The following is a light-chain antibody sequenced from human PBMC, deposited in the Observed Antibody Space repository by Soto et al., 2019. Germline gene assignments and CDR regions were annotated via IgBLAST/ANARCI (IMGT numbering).Light chain of an antibody. CDR3: QQGYTTRWT. CDR2: ATS. J-gene: IGKJ1*01. CDR1: QNIRSY. Sequence: EIQMTQSPASLSASVGDRVTITYRASQNIRSYLNWYQQIPGKPPNLLIYATSILHTGVPSRFSGSGTGTDFTLTINGLQPEDFATYYCQQGYTTRWTFGQGTKVEIK. V-gene: IGKV1-39*01.